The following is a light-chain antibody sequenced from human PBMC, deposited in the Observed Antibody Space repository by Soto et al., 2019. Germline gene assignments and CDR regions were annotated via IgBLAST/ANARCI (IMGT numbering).Light chain of an antibody. CDR2: EVT. V-gene: IGLV2-14*01. Sequence: QSALTQPASVSGSPGQSITISCTGTSSDIGAYDSVSWYQQHPGKAPKLLIYEVTTRPSGVSNRFSGSKSGNTASLTISGLQPEDETDYYCSSYTSSNTLLFGGGTKLAVL. J-gene: IGLJ2*01. CDR1: SSDIGAYDS. CDR3: SSYTSSNTLL.